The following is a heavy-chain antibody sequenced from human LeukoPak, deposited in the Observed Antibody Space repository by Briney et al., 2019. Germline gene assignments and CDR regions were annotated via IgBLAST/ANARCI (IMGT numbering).Heavy chain of an antibody. Sequence: GGSLRLSCAASGFTVSSNYMSWVRQAPGKGLEWVSVIYSGGSTYYADSVKGRFTISRDNSKNSLYLQMNSLRAEDTAVYYCARDRRMFYYDSSGFDYWGQGTLVTVSS. CDR2: IYSGGST. V-gene: IGHV3-66*01. D-gene: IGHD3-22*01. CDR3: ARDRRMFYYDSSGFDY. CDR1: GFTVSSNY. J-gene: IGHJ4*02.